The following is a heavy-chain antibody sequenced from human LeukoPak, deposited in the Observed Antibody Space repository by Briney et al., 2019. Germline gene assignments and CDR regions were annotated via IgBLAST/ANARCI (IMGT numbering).Heavy chain of an antibody. CDR1: GFTFSSNA. CDR2: ISGSGGST. V-gene: IGHV3-23*01. CDR3: ARVKTARTNWFDP. D-gene: IGHD1/OR15-1a*01. J-gene: IGHJ5*02. Sequence: GGSLRLSCAASGFTFSSNAMSWVRQAPGKGLEWVSGISGSGGSTYYADSVKGRFTISRDNSKNTLYLQMNSLRAEDTAVYYCARVKTARTNWFDPWGQGTLVTVSS.